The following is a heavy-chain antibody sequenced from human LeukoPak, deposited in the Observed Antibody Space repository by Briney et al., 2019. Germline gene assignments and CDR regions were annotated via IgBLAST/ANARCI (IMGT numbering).Heavy chain of an antibody. J-gene: IGHJ4*02. CDR1: GFTFSGSA. V-gene: IGHV3-73*01. CDR3: TRHMYSSDY. Sequence: GGSLKLSCAASGFTFSGSAMHWVRQASGKGLEWVGRIRSKANSYATAYAASVKGRFTISRDDSKNTAYLQMNSLKTEDTAVYYCTRHMYSSDYWGQGTLATVSS. D-gene: IGHD6-13*01. CDR2: IRSKANSYAT.